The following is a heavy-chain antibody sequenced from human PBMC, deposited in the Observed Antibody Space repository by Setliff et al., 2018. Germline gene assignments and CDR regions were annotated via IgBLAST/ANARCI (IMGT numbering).Heavy chain of an antibody. CDR1: GGSISSDY. Sequence: PSETLSLTCNVAGGSISSDYWAWIRQPPGKALEWLGYFYHSASSTYNPSLKGRVTMSADTSKKQLYLSLTSVSVADTAMYYCARSHYYASGNSHYYYMDVWGKGTAVTVSS. J-gene: IGHJ6*03. CDR3: ARSHYYASGNSHYYYMDV. V-gene: IGHV4-59*08. D-gene: IGHD3-10*01. CDR2: FYHSASS.